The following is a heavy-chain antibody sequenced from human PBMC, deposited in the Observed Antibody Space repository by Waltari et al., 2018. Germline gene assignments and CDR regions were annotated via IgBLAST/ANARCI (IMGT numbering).Heavy chain of an antibody. D-gene: IGHD5-12*01. CDR3: ARVHIEVATKFDY. Sequence: QVQLQESGPGLVKPSQTLSLTCTVSGGSISSGGCYWSWIRQHPGKGLEWMGYIYHSVSTDDNPSLKRRVTISVDRSKNQFSLKLSSGTAADTAVYYCARVHIEVATKFDYWGQGTLVTVSS. J-gene: IGHJ4*02. CDR1: GGSISSGGCY. V-gene: IGHV4-31*03. CDR2: IYHSVST.